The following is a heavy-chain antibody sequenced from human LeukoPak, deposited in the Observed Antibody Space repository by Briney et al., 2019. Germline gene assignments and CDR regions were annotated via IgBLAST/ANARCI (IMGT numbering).Heavy chain of an antibody. J-gene: IGHJ4*02. CDR3: ARDLYCSGGSCHSPAGRTYDY. V-gene: IGHV1-8*01. CDR1: GYTFTSYD. Sequence: ASVKVSCKASGYTFTSYDINWVRQAPGQGLEWLGWMNPNSGNTGYAQKFQGRVTMTRDTSISTACMELNSLRSEDTAVYYCARDLYCSGGSCHSPAGRTYDYWGQGTLVTVSS. CDR2: MNPNSGNT. D-gene: IGHD2-15*01.